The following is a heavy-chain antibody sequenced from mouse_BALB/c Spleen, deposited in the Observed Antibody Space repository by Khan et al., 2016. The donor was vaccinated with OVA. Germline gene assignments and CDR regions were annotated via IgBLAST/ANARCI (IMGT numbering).Heavy chain of an antibody. CDR3: ARRTTGYAMDY. V-gene: IGHV1-4*01. CDR1: GYTFTSNT. D-gene: IGHD2-14*01. J-gene: IGHJ4*01. CDR2: INPRSGYT. Sequence: QVQLKQSGAELARPGASVKMSCEASGYTFTSNTMHWVKQRPGQGLEWIGYINPRSGYTNYNQKFKDKATLTADKSSSTAYMQLRSLTSEDSAVYYCARRTTGYAMDYWGQGTSVIVSS.